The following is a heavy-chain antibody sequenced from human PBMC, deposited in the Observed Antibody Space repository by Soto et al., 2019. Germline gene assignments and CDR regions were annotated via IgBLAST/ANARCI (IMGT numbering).Heavy chain of an antibody. CDR1: GGSISSYY. D-gene: IGHD2-2*01. CDR2: IYHSGST. J-gene: IGHJ5*02. V-gene: IGHV4-59*12. Sequence: SETLSLTCTVSGGSISSYYWSWIRQPPGKGLEWVGYIYHSGSTYYNPSLKSRVTISVDRSKNQFSLKLSSVTAADTAVYYCARVPDRWGQGTLVTVS. CDR3: ARVPDR.